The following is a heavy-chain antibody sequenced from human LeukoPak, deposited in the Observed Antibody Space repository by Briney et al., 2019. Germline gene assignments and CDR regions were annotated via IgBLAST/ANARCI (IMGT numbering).Heavy chain of an antibody. CDR3: ARDSGYSSSWYDAFDI. CDR1: GFTFDDYG. CDR2: INWNGGST. V-gene: IGHV3-20*04. Sequence: GGSLRLSCAASGFTFDDYGKSWVRQVPGKGLEWVSGINWNGGSTGYADSVKGRFTISRDNAKNSLYLQMNSLRAEDTALYYCARDSGYSSSWYDAFDIWGQGTMVTVSS. J-gene: IGHJ3*02. D-gene: IGHD6-13*01.